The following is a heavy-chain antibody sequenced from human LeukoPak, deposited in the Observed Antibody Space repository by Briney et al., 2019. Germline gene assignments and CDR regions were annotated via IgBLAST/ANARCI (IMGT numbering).Heavy chain of an antibody. V-gene: IGHV3-48*01. CDR1: GFTFSTYE. D-gene: IGHD3-22*01. J-gene: IGHJ4*02. CDR3: ARDAVWGYYDSSGYYPLDY. CDR2: ISSSSSTI. Sequence: PGGSLRPSCAASGFTFSTYEMNWVRQAPGKGLEWVSYISSSSSTIYYADSVKGRFTISRDNAKNSLYLQMNSLRAEDTAVYYCARDAVWGYYDSSGYYPLDYWGQGTLVTVSS.